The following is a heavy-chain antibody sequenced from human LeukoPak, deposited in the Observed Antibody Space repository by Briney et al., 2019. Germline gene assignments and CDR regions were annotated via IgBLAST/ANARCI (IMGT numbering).Heavy chain of an antibody. J-gene: IGHJ6*04. D-gene: IGHD2-2*01. V-gene: IGHV1-69*13. Sequence: SVTVSCTASGGTFSSYAISWVRQAPGQGLEWMGGIIPIFGTANYAQKFQGRVTITADESTSTAYMELSSLRSEDTAVYYCARALGYCSSTSCYSYYYYYGMDVWGKGTTVTVSS. CDR3: ARALGYCSSTSCYSYYYYYGMDV. CDR1: GGTFSSYA. CDR2: IIPIFGTA.